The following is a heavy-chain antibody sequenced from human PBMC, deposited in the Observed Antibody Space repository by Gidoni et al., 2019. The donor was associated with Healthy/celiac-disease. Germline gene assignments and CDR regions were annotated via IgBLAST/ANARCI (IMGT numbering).Heavy chain of an antibody. J-gene: IGHJ5*02. D-gene: IGHD3-22*01. CDR3: TRQSYDSSGYYCWFDP. CDR2: IRSKANSYAT. CDR1: GFTFSGSA. Sequence: EVQLVESGGGLVQPGGSLKLSCAASGFTFSGSAMHWVRQASGKGLEWVGRIRSKANSYATAYAASVKGRFTISRDDSKNTAYLQMNSLKTEDTAVYYCTRQSYDSSGYYCWFDPWGQGTLVTVSS. V-gene: IGHV3-73*02.